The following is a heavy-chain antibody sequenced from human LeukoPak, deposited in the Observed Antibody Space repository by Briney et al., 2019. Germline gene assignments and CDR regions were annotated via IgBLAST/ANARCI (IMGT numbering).Heavy chain of an antibody. J-gene: IGHJ4*02. CDR2: IWYDGSNK. V-gene: IGHV3-33*08. CDR1: GFTFSSYG. CDR3: AGEYEDYFDY. D-gene: IGHD3-3*01. Sequence: GGSLRLSCGASGFTFSSYGMHWVRQAPGKGXXWVAVIWYDGSNKYYADSVKGRFTISRDNSKNTLYLQMNSLRAEDTAMYYCAGEYEDYFDYWGQGTLVTVSS.